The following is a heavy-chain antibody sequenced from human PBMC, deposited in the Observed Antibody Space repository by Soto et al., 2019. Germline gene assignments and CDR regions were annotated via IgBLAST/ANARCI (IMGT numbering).Heavy chain of an antibody. J-gene: IGHJ5*02. Sequence: LTLACTVSRGSIISSDYNLDGIRHTPGEGLEWIGNIYYSASTYYNPSLKSRVTISVDTSKNQFSLRLSSVTAEDTAVYYCARYSSASVWFDPWGQGTLVTVSS. CDR2: IYYSAST. CDR3: ARYSSASVWFDP. D-gene: IGHD6-19*01. CDR1: RGSIISSDYN. V-gene: IGHV4-39*01.